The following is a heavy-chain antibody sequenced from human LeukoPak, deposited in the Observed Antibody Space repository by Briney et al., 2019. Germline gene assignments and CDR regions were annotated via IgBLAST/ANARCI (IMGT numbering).Heavy chain of an antibody. CDR2: IYYSGST. V-gene: IGHV4-59*01. CDR1: GGSISSYY. CDR3: ARANGDYERFIDY. D-gene: IGHD4-17*01. J-gene: IGHJ4*02. Sequence: SETLSLTCTVSGGSISSYYWSWIRQPPGKGLEWIGYIYYSGSTKYNPSLTSRVTISVDTSKNQFSLKLSSVTAADTAVYYCARANGDYERFIDYWGQGTLVTVSS.